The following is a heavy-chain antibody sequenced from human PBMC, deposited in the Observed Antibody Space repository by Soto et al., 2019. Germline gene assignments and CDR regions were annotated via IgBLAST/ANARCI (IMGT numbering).Heavy chain of an antibody. CDR2: ISSDGNNQ. CDR1: GFTSSSFF. V-gene: IGHV3-30*18. CDR3: SNEREVLDACDI. J-gene: IGHJ3*02. Sequence: QVQLVESGGGVVQPGRSLRLSCAASGFTSSSFFIHWVRQAPGKGLEWLAVISSDGNNQYYADSVKGRFTISTDNSKNSLNNEENRLIAEDTTVYFGSNEREVLDACDIWCQGTAATIS.